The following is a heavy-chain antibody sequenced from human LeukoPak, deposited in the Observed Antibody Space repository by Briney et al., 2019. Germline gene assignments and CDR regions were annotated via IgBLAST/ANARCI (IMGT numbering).Heavy chain of an antibody. CDR3: ATGHDYVWGSYRRDIDY. CDR2: ISGGGGST. Sequence: PGGSLRLSCAASGFTFSSYAMRWVRQAPGKGLEWVSAISGGGGSTYYADSVKGRFTISRDNSKNTLYLQMNSLRAEDTAVYYCATGHDYVWGSYRRDIDYWGQGTLVTVSS. D-gene: IGHD3-16*02. V-gene: IGHV3-23*01. CDR1: GFTFSSYA. J-gene: IGHJ4*02.